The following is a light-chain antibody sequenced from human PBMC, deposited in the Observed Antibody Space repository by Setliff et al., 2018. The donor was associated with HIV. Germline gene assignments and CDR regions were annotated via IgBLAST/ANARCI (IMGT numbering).Light chain of an antibody. Sequence: QSVLTQPRSVSGSPGQSVAISCTGTSSDVGAYNDVSWYQQHPGKAPKLMIYDVTNRPSGVPDRFSGSKSGNTASLTISGLQADDEADYYCWSYAGSSWVFGTGTKVTVL. J-gene: IGLJ1*01. CDR1: SSDVGAYND. V-gene: IGLV2-11*01. CDR3: WSYAGSSWV. CDR2: DVT.